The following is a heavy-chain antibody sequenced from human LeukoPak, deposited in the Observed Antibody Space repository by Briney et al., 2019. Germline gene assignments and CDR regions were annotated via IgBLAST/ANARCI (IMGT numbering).Heavy chain of an antibody. J-gene: IGHJ5*02. CDR3: ARVQYYYGSGTSWFDP. CDR1: GGSISSYY. Sequence: SETLSVTCTVSGGSISSYYWSWIRKPPGKGLEWIGYIYYSGSTNYNPSLKSRVTISVDTSKNQFSLKLSSVTAADTAVYYCARVQYYYGSGTSWFDPWGQGTLVTVSS. V-gene: IGHV4-59*01. CDR2: IYYSGST. D-gene: IGHD3-10*01.